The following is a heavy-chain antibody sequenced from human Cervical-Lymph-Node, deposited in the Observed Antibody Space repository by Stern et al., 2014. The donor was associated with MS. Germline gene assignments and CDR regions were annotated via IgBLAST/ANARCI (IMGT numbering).Heavy chain of an antibody. V-gene: IGHV2-5*02. CDR1: GFSLTTSGVA. J-gene: IGHJ4*02. CDR3: AHRQGVHAPFDF. CDR2: IYRDDDK. Sequence: QITLKESGPTLVKPTQTLTLTCTFSGFSLTTSGVAVGWIRQPPGKALEWLALIYRDDDKWYSSSLKSRLTITKDTSKNQVVLIVTSMDPVDTATYYCAHRQGVHAPFDFWGQGTLVTVSS. D-gene: IGHD3-16*01.